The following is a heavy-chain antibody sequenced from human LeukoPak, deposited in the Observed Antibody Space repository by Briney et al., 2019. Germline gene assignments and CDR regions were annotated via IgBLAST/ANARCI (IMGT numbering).Heavy chain of an antibody. J-gene: IGHJ4*02. CDR2: ISGSGGST. V-gene: IGHV3-23*01. Sequence: GGSLRLSCAASGFTFSSFAMGWVRQAPGKGLEWVSAISGSGGSTSYANSVRGRFTMSRDDSRNTLYLQMNSLRGDDTAVYYCAKREASGTYDLFDYWGQGTLVTVSS. CDR3: AKREASGTYDLFDY. CDR1: GFTFSSFA. D-gene: IGHD1-26*01.